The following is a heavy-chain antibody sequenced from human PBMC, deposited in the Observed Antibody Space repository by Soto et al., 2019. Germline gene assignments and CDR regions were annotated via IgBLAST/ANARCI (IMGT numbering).Heavy chain of an antibody. V-gene: IGHV3-72*01. CDR3: ARGGPYYFDSSGYYNVY. Sequence: GGSLRLSCAASGFTFSDHYMDWVRQAPGKGLEWVGRTRNKANSYTTEYAASVKGRFTISRDDSKNSLYLQMNSLKTEDTAVYYCARGGPYYFDSSGYYNVYWGQGTLVTVSS. CDR2: TRNKANSYTT. D-gene: IGHD3-22*01. J-gene: IGHJ4*02. CDR1: GFTFSDHY.